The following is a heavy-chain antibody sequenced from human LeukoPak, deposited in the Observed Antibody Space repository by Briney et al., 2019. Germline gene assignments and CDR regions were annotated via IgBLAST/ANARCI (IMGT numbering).Heavy chain of an antibody. CDR2: IYYSGST. V-gene: IGHV4-59*08. Sequence: PSETLSLTCTVSGGSIISYYWSWIRQPPGKGLEWIGYIYYSGSTIYNPSLTSRVTTSVDTSKNQFSLKLNSVTAADTAVYYCARLVYGGNGDHYFDYWGQGTLVTVSS. CDR3: ARLVYGGNGDHYFDY. CDR1: GGSIISYY. D-gene: IGHD4/OR15-4a*01. J-gene: IGHJ4*02.